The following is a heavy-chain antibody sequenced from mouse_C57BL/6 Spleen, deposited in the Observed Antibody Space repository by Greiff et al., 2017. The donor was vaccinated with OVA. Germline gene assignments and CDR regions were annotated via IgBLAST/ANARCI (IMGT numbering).Heavy chain of an antibody. CDR2: IDPNNGGT. CDR3: ASWVLTGDWDVDV. Sequence: QVQLQQPGAELVKPGASVKLSCKASGYTFTSYWMHWVKQRPGRGLEWIGRIDPNNGGTKYNEKFKSKATLTVDKSSSTAYMQLSSLTSEDTAVYEWASWVLTGDWDVDVWGTGTTVTVSS. V-gene: IGHV1-72*01. J-gene: IGHJ1*03. CDR1: GYTFTSYW. D-gene: IGHD4-1*01.